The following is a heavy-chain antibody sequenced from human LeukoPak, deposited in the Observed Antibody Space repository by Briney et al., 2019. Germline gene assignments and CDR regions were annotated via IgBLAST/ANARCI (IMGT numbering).Heavy chain of an antibody. Sequence: SETLSLTCTVSGGSISSYYWSWNRQPPGKGLEWIGYIYYSGSTNYNPSLKSRVTISVDTSKNQFSLKLSSVTAADTAVYYCARDTLPAARRDGMDVWGQGTTVTVSS. CDR3: ARDTLPAARRDGMDV. CDR2: IYYSGST. CDR1: GGSISSYY. D-gene: IGHD2-2*01. J-gene: IGHJ6*02. V-gene: IGHV4-59*01.